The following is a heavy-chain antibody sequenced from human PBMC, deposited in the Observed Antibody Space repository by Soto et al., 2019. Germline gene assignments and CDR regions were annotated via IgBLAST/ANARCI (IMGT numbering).Heavy chain of an antibody. CDR3: ARDLCPLGSGSACPKFGLDF. Sequence: ASVKVSCKASGYTFTGHYMHWVRQVSGKGLEYLGWLKSDNGGAYSPPKFQGRVTFTRDTSTTTAYMELSGLRSDDTAVYFCARDLCPLGSGSACPKFGLDFWGQGTTVTVPS. J-gene: IGHJ6*02. V-gene: IGHV1-2*02. CDR2: LKSDNGGA. CDR1: GYTFTGHY. D-gene: IGHD3-10*01.